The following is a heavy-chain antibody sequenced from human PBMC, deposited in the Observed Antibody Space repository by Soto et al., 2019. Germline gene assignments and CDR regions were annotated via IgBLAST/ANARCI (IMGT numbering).Heavy chain of an antibody. CDR3: ARITASGNSRGFDS. Sequence: QVTLKESGPVLVKPTETLTLTCTVSGFSLSHARMGVSWIRQPPGKALEWLAHIFSNDEKSYTTSLKNRITISKDTSKGQVVLTVTNMGPVDTATYYCARITASGNSRGFDSWGQGTLVTVSS. CDR1: GFSLSHARMG. J-gene: IGHJ4*02. D-gene: IGHD1-1*01. V-gene: IGHV2-26*01. CDR2: IFSNDEK.